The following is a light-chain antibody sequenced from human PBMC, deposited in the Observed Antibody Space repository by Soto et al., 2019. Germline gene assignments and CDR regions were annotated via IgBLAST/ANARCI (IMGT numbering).Light chain of an antibody. CDR1: QSVSNNF. V-gene: IGKV3-20*01. CDR3: QQYTGSPLT. CDR2: GAS. Sequence: EIVLTQSPGTLSLSPGERATLSCRASQSVSNNFLAWYQQRPGQAPRLFIYGASSRATGIPDRFSGSGSGTDFTLTISRLEPEDFAVYYCQQYTGSPLTFGSGTKVDTK. J-gene: IGKJ4*01.